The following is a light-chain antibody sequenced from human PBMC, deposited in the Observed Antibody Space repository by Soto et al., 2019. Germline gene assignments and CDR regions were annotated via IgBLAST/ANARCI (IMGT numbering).Light chain of an antibody. Sequence: QSVLRQPPSVSGAPGQRVTVSCTGSSSNIGAGEGVHGYQEGPGTAARHFRYGNKKRPSGVPDRFSGSKYDNSDALAITGPQADDLAEYYCKPFNNSLSGSRIFGSRTSVTV. CDR2: GNK. CDR1: SSNIGAGEG. J-gene: IGLJ1*01. CDR3: KPFNNSLSGSRI. V-gene: IGLV1-40*01.